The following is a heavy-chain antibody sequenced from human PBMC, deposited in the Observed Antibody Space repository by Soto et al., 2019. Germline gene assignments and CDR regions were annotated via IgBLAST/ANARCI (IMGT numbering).Heavy chain of an antibody. D-gene: IGHD3-22*01. CDR1: GLSLTSGGVG. CDR2: IYWDDDK. J-gene: IGHJ5*02. CDR3: AHRNKYYYDTSAFDP. V-gene: IGHV2-5*02. Sequence: QITLKESGPTLVKPTQTLTLTCTLSGLSLTSGGVGVGWVRQPPGKALEWLALIYWDDDKHYSPSLKTRLTITKDTSQNQVVLTMTNMDPVDTATYYCAHRNKYYYDTSAFDPWGQGTLVTVSS.